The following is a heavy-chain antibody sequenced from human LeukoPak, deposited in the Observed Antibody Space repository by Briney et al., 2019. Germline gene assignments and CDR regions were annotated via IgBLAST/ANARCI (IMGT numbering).Heavy chain of an antibody. J-gene: IGHJ4*02. CDR1: GGSFSGYY. CDR2: INHSGST. Sequence: SETLSLTCAVYGGSFSGYYWSWIRQPPGKGLEWIGEINHSGSTNYNPSLKSRVTISVDTSKNQFSLKLSSVTAADTAVYYCASRYFDDLDYWGQGTLVTVSS. V-gene: IGHV4-34*01. D-gene: IGHD3-9*01. CDR3: ASRYFDDLDY.